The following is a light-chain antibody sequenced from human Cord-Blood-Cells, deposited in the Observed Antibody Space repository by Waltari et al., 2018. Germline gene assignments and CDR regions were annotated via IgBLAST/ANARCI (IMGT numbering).Light chain of an antibody. V-gene: IGKV3-20*01. CDR3: QQDGSSPYT. CDR2: GAS. CDR1: QSVSSSY. Sequence: EIVLTQSPGTLSLSPGERATPSCRASQSVSSSYLAWYKQKPGQAPSLLIYGASSRATGIPDRFSGSGSGTDLTLTISRLAPEDFAVYYCQQDGSSPYTFGQGTKLEIK. J-gene: IGKJ2*01.